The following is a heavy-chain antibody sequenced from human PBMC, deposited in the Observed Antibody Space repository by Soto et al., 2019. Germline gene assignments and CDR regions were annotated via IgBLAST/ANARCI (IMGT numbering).Heavy chain of an antibody. CDR3: ARSPRSSPYFDY. J-gene: IGHJ4*02. CDR1: GYTFSNFW. D-gene: IGHD6-13*01. Sequence: EVQLVPSRAEVKRPGESLRISCQCSGYTFSNFWIGWVRQLPGKGLEWMGIIYPGDHETRYSPSFHGKVTISVDKSINTAYLQWNSLEASDTAFYFCARSPRSSPYFDYWGQGALVTVSS. CDR2: IYPGDHET. V-gene: IGHV5-51*01.